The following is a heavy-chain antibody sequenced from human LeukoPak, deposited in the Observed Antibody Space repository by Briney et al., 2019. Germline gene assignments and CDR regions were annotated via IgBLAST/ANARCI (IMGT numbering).Heavy chain of an antibody. Sequence: ASVKVSCKASGYTFTGYYMHWVRQAPGQGLEWMGLINPNSGGTNYAQKFQGRVTMTRDTSISTAYMELSRLRSDDTAVYYCARAVYYDSSGYGYWYFDLWGRGTLVTVSS. J-gene: IGHJ2*01. D-gene: IGHD3-22*01. CDR3: ARAVYYDSSGYGYWYFDL. CDR1: GYTFTGYY. V-gene: IGHV1-2*06. CDR2: INPNSGGT.